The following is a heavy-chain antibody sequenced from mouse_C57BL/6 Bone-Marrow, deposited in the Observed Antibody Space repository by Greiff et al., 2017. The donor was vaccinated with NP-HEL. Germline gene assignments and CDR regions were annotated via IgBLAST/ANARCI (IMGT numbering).Heavy chain of an antibody. Sequence: VQLQQSGAELVRPGASVTLSCKASGYTFNDYEMHWVKQTPVHGLEWIGAIDPETGGTAYNQKFKGKAILTADKSSSTAYMELRSLTSEDSAVYYCTRYGDYFDYWGQGTTLTVSS. CDR2: IDPETGGT. J-gene: IGHJ2*01. CDR1: GYTFNDYE. CDR3: TRYGDYFDY. D-gene: IGHD1-1*01. V-gene: IGHV1-15*01.